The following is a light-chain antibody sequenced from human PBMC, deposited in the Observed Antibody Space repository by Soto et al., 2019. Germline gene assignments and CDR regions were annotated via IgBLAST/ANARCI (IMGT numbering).Light chain of an antibody. CDR1: SSNIGRHG. J-gene: IGLJ2*01. V-gene: IGLV1-44*01. CDR2: SNN. Sequence: QSVLTQAPSASGTPGQRVTISCSGSSSNIGRHGVNWYQHLPGAAPKLLIYSNNQRPSGVPDRFSGSTSGTSVSLTISGLQSEDEADYYCATCDDSLNGVVFGGGTKLTVL. CDR3: ATCDDSLNGVV.